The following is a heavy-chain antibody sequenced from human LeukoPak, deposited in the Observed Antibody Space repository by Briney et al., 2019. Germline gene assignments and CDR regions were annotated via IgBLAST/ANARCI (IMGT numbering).Heavy chain of an antibody. V-gene: IGHV3-30*04. CDR1: GFTFSRYA. Sequence: GGSLRLSCAVSGFTFSRYAMHWVRQAPGEGLEWVALKSYDGSNTYYADSVRGRFTISRDDSKNTLFLQMNNLRAEDTAVYYCARGKGYYGSGSSFDYWAQGTLVTVSS. J-gene: IGHJ4*02. CDR2: KSYDGSNT. CDR3: ARGKGYYGSGSSFDY. D-gene: IGHD3-10*01.